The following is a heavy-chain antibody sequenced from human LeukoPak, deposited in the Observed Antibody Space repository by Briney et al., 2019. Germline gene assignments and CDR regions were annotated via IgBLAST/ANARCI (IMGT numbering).Heavy chain of an antibody. V-gene: IGHV4-39*01. CDR1: GGSISSSSYY. CDR3: ARLFSSSWYRGAFDL. J-gene: IGHJ3*01. CDR2: IYYSGNT. D-gene: IGHD6-13*01. Sequence: SETLSLTCTVSGGSISSSSYYWGWIRQPPGKGLEWIGIIYYSGNTYYNPSLKSRVTISVDTSKNQFSLKLSSVTDADTAVYYCARLFSSSWYRGAFDLWGQGTMVTGSS.